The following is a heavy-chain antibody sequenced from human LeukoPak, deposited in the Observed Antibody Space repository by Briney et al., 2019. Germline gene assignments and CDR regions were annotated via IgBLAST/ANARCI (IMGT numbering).Heavy chain of an antibody. CDR2: INGDGSST. V-gene: IGHV3-74*01. J-gene: IGHJ4*02. CDR3: ARGSSITMTVVVINY. CDR1: GFTFSSYW. D-gene: IGHD3-22*01. Sequence: PGRSLRLSCAASGFTFSSYWMHWVRQAPGKGLVWVSRINGDGSSTNYADSVKGRFTISRDNAKNTLYLQMNSLRAEDTAVYYCARGSSITMTVVVINYWGQGTLVTVSP.